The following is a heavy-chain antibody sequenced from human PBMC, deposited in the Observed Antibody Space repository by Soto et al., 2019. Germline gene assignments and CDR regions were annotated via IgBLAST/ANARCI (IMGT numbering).Heavy chain of an antibody. D-gene: IGHD3-16*01. CDR2: IWYDGSNK. J-gene: IGHJ6*02. V-gene: IGHV3-33*01. Sequence: QVQLVESGGGVVQPGRSLRLSCAASGFTFSSYGMHWVRKAPGKGLEWVAVIWYDGSNKYYADSVKGRFTISRDNSKNTLYLQMNSLRAEDTAVYYCARERGGGYYYGMDVWGQGTTVTVSS. CDR3: ARERGGGYYYGMDV. CDR1: GFTFSSYG.